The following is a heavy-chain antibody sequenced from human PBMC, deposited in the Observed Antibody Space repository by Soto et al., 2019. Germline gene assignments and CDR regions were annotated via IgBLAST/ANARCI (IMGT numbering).Heavy chain of an antibody. CDR2: IYYSGST. Sequence: QLQLQESGPGLVKPSETLSLTCTVSGGSISSSSYYWGWIRQPPGKGLEWIGSIYYSGSTYYNPSRKSRVTISVDTSKNQFSLKLSSVTAADTAVYYCARKLTYCSSTSCYPPFDYWGQGTLVTVSS. J-gene: IGHJ4*02. CDR3: ARKLTYCSSTSCYPPFDY. V-gene: IGHV4-39*01. CDR1: GGSISSSSYY. D-gene: IGHD2-2*01.